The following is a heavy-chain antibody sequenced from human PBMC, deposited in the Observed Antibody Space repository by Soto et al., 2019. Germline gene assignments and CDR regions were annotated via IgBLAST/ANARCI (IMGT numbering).Heavy chain of an antibody. V-gene: IGHV4-31*03. CDR3: ARSRRSALLYCYYGMDV. D-gene: IGHD6-19*01. CDR2: IYYSGST. Sequence: QVQLQESGPGLVKPSQTLSLTCTVSGGSISSGGYYWSWIRQHPGKGLEWIGYIYYSGSTYYNPSLKSRVTISVDTSKNQFSLKLSSVTAADTAVYYCARSRRSALLYCYYGMDVWGQGTTVTVSS. CDR1: GGSISSGGYY. J-gene: IGHJ6*02.